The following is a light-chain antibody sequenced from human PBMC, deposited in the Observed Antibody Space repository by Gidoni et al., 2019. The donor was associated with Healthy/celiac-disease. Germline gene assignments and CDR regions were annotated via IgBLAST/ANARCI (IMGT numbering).Light chain of an antibody. J-gene: IGKJ2*01. CDR1: QSVSSY. Sequence: SQSVSSYLASYQQKPGQAPRLLIYDASNRATVIPARFRGSGSGTDFNLPISSLEPEDFAVYYCQQRSNWLYTFGQGTKLEIK. V-gene: IGKV3-11*01. CDR2: DAS. CDR3: QQRSNWLYT.